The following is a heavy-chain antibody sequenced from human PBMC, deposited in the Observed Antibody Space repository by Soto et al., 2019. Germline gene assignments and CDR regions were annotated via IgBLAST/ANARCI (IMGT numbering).Heavy chain of an antibody. J-gene: IGHJ4*02. CDR1: GGSISSGGYY. CDR2: INHSGGT. V-gene: IGHV4-39*07. Sequence: SETLSLTCTVSGGSISSGGYYWSWIRQHPGKGLEWIGEINHSGGTNYNPSLKSRVTISADTSKNQFSLKLSSVTAADTAVYYCARSLVLSRGWHYWGQGTLVTVSS. CDR3: ARSLVLSRGWHY. D-gene: IGHD2-8*01.